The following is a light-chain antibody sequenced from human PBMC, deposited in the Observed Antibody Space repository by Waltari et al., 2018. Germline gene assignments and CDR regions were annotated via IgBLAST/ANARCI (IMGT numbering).Light chain of an antibody. V-gene: IGKV3-15*01. Sequence: EIVMTQSPATLSVSPGERATLSCRASQSISSNLVWYQPKPGQAPRVLIYGASTRATGIPARVRGSGSETEFTLTITSLQSEDFAVYYCLQYKNWPPLNTFGQGTKLEI. J-gene: IGKJ2*01. CDR1: QSISSN. CDR3: LQYKNWPPLNT. CDR2: GAS.